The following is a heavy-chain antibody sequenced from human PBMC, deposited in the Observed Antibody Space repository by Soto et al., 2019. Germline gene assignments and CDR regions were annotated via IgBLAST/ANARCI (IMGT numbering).Heavy chain of an antibody. J-gene: IGHJ6*02. D-gene: IGHD2-21*02. Sequence: PGGSLILSCAASGFSFSTYSMNWVRQAPGKGLEWVSSISSRGDTYYADSVKGRFTISRDNAKNSVSLQMDSLRAEDAAVYYCAREETAWPLAYGLDVWGQGTTVTVSS. CDR3: AREETAWPLAYGLDV. CDR2: ISSRGDT. CDR1: GFSFSTYS. V-gene: IGHV3-21*01.